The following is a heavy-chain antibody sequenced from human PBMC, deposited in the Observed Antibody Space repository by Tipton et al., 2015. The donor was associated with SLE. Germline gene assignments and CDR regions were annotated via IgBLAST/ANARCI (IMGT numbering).Heavy chain of an antibody. Sequence: TLSLTCTVSGDSISGQYWSWIRQAPGKGLEWIGYIYYSGTTNYNPPLKRRVTISVDTSKNQFSLKLTSVTAADTAVYYCERLDPVGATTGAFDNWGQGTMVTVSS. V-gene: IGHV4-59*11. CDR3: ERLDPVGATTGAFDN. D-gene: IGHD1-26*01. CDR2: IYYSGTT. CDR1: GDSISGQY. J-gene: IGHJ3*02.